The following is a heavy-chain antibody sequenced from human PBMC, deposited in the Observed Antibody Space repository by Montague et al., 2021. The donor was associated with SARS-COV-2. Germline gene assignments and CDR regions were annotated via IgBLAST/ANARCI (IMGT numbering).Heavy chain of an antibody. V-gene: IGHV4-59*01. D-gene: IGHD3-9*01. J-gene: IGHJ6*02. CDR2: IDYSGST. CDR1: GGSISSYY. Sequence: SETLSLTCTVSGGSISSYYWNWIRQFPGKGLEWIGYIDYSGSTNYNPSLQSRVIISVDRSKIQFSLKLNSVTAADTAIYYCARLPYDTPYGMDVWGQGTTVTVSS. CDR3: ARLPYDTPYGMDV.